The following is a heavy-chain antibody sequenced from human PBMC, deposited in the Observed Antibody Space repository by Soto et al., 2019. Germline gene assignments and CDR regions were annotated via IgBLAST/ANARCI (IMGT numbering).Heavy chain of an antibody. D-gene: IGHD3-16*02. J-gene: IGHJ4*02. CDR2: ISNNGDTA. CDR1: GFTFSSYA. CDR3: AKSRVFIGAIVTLLDS. V-gene: IGHV3-23*01. Sequence: EVQLLESGGGLVQPGGSLTLSCATSGFTFSSYAMVWVRQAAEKGLEWVASISNNGDTAYYADSVKGRFTISRGNSEYXLYLQMNGLRADDTALYFCAKSRVFIGAIVTLLDSWGQGTQVTVSS.